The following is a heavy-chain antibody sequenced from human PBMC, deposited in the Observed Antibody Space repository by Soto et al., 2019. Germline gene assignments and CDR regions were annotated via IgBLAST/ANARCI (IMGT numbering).Heavy chain of an antibody. CDR2: INHSGST. D-gene: IGHD6-19*01. V-gene: IGHV4-34*01. Sequence: SETLSLTCAVYGGPFSGYYWSWIRQPPGKGLEWIGEINHSGSTNYNPSLKSRVTISVDTSKNQFSLKLSSVTAADTAVYYCARVRKWYSSGWHVDYWGQGTLVTVSS. CDR3: ARVRKWYSSGWHVDY. J-gene: IGHJ4*02. CDR1: GGPFSGYY.